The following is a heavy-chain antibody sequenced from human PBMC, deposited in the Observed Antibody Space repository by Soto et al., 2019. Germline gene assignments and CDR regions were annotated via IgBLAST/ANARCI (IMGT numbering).Heavy chain of an antibody. CDR3: AREVHSSGWSRNFDY. V-gene: IGHV3-30-3*01. CDR1: GFTFSSYA. J-gene: IGHJ4*02. D-gene: IGHD6-19*01. CDR2: ISYDGSNK. Sequence: QVQLVESGGGVVQPGRSLRLSCAASGFTFSSYAMHWVRQAPGKGLEWVAVISYDGSNKYYADSVKGRFTISRDNSKNTLYLQMNSLRAEDTAVYYCAREVHSSGWSRNFDYWGQGTLVTVSS.